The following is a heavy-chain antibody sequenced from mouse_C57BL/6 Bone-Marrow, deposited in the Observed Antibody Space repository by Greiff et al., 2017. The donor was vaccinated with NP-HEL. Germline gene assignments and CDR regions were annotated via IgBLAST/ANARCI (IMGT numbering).Heavy chain of an antibody. CDR3: ARDNWDWYFDV. CDR1: GFTFSDFY. V-gene: IGHV7-1*01. D-gene: IGHD4-1*01. Sequence: EVKVVESGGGLVQSGRSLRLSCATSGFTFSDFYMEWVRQAPGKGLEWIAASRNKANDYTTEYIASVKGRFIVSRDTSQSILYLQMNALRAEDTAIYYCARDNWDWYFDVWGTGTTVTVSS. CDR2: SRNKANDYTT. J-gene: IGHJ1*03.